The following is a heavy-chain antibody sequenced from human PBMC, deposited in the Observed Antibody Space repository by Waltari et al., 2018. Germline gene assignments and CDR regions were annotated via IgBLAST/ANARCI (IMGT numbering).Heavy chain of an antibody. CDR3: ARGNYYDSENGVNWFDP. CDR2: ITGNSGNI. Sequence: EAQLVESGGGLVKPGGSLRLSCAASGFSFGTYSMSWVRQAPGKGLGWVSSITGNSGNIYYGGSVKGRFTISRDNSKNSLYLQMSSLRAEDTAVYFCARGNYYDSENGVNWFDPWGQGTLVTVSS. J-gene: IGHJ5*02. CDR1: GFSFGTYS. D-gene: IGHD3-22*01. V-gene: IGHV3-21*02.